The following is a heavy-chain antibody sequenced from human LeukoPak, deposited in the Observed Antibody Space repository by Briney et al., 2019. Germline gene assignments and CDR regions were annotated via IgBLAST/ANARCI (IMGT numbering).Heavy chain of an antibody. CDR2: IKSKTDGGTT. V-gene: IGHV3-15*01. CDR3: TTDLYCSSTSCYTSNDY. Sequence: SGGSLRLSCAASGFTFSNAWMSWVRQAPGKGLEWVGRIKSKTDGGTTDYAAPVEGRFTISRDDSKNTLYLQMNSLKTEDTAVYYCTTDLYCSSTSCYTSNDYWGQGTLVTVSS. J-gene: IGHJ4*02. D-gene: IGHD2-2*02. CDR1: GFTFSNAW.